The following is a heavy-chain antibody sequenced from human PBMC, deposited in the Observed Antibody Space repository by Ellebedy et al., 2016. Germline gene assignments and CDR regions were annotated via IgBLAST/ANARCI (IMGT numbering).Heavy chain of an antibody. D-gene: IGHD3-10*01. CDR2: ISSDGSLQ. CDR1: GFPFNNYG. J-gene: IGHJ2*01. V-gene: IGHV3-30*18. Sequence: GGSLRLXXAASGFPFNNYGIHWVRQTPGKGLEWMAVISSDGSLQYHADSLKGRFTLSRDNSKNTVYLQLNSLRAEDTAVYYCAKEIITPGYWKFDLWGRGTLVTVSS. CDR3: AKEIITPGYWKFDL.